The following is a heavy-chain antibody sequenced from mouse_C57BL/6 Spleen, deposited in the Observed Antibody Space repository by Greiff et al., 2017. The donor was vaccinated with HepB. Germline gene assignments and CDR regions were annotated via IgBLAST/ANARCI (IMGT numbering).Heavy chain of an antibody. D-gene: IGHD1-1*01. J-gene: IGHJ1*03. CDR3: ARPYGSSYWYFDV. V-gene: IGHV1-69*01. CDR1: GYTFTSYW. Sequence: QVQLQQPGAELVMPGASVKLSCKASGYTFTSYWMHWVKQRPGQGLEWIGEIDPSDSSPNYYPKFKGKSTLTVDKSSSTAYMQLSSLTSADSAVYYCARPYGSSYWYFDVWGTGTTVTVSS. CDR2: IDPSDSSP.